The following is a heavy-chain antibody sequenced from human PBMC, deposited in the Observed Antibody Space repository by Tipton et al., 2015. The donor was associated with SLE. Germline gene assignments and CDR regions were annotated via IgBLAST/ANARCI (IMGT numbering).Heavy chain of an antibody. V-gene: IGHV4-39*07. CDR1: DGSISSSIYY. D-gene: IGHD2-2*01. CDR2: IYYSGRT. J-gene: IGHJ4*02. Sequence: TLSLTCTVSDGSISSSIYYWGWIRQPPGKGLEWIGSIYYSGRTYYNPSLKSRVTVSVDTSKNQFSLKLSSVTAADTAAYYCARHGRGSAFFDYWGQGTLVTVSS. CDR3: ARHGRGSAFFDY.